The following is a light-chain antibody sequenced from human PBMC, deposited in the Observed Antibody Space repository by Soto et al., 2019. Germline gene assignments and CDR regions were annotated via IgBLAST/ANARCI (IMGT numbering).Light chain of an antibody. CDR1: SSNIGAGYD. CDR2: GNN. CDR3: QSYDTSLSGVV. V-gene: IGLV1-40*01. Sequence: QAVVTQPPSVSGAPGLRVTISCTGSSSNIGAGYDVHWYQQLPGTAPKLLIHGNNNRPSGVPDRFSGSKSGTSASLAITGLQAEDEADYYCQSYDTSLSGVVFGGGTQLTVL. J-gene: IGLJ3*02.